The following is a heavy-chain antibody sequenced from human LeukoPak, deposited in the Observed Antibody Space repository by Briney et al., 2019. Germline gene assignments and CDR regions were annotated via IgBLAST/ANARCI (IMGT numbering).Heavy chain of an antibody. CDR3: ARCRDGYNPFDY. J-gene: IGHJ4*02. CDR2: IYYSGST. CDR1: GGSISSYY. D-gene: IGHD5-24*01. V-gene: IGHV4-59*01. Sequence: PSETLSLTCTVSGGSISSYYWSWIRQPPGKGLEWIGYIYYSGSTNYNPSLKSRVTISVDTSKNQFSLKLSSVTAADTAVYYCARCRDGYNPFDYWGQGTLVTVSS.